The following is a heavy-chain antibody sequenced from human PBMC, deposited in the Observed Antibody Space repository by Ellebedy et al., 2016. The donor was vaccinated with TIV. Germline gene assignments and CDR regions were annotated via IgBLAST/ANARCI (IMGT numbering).Heavy chain of an antibody. V-gene: IGHV1-58*02. J-gene: IGHJ4*02. D-gene: IGHD5-18*01. Sequence: AASVKVSCKASGFTFTSPAMQWVRQARGQRLEWIGWIVVGSGNTNYAQKFQERVTITRDMSTSTAYMELSSLRSEATAVYYCAAALSGYSYGCDYWGQGTLVTVSS. CDR1: GFTFTSPA. CDR2: IVVGSGNT. CDR3: AAALSGYSYGCDY.